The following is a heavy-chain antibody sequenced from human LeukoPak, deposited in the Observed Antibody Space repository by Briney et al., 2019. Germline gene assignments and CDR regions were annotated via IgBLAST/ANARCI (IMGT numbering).Heavy chain of an antibody. CDR1: GGSISSSSYY. CDR3: ASGAREGTDCFDY. CDR2: IYYSGST. J-gene: IGHJ4*02. V-gene: IGHV4-39*01. Sequence: SETLSLTCTVSGGSISSSSYYWGWIRQPPGKGLEWIGSIYYSGSTYYNPSLKSRVTISVDTSKNQFSLKLSSVTAADTAVYYCASGAREGTDCFDYWGQGTLVTVSS. D-gene: IGHD3-10*01.